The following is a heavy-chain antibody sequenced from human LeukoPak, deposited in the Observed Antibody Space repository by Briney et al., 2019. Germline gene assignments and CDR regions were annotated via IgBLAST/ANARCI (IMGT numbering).Heavy chain of an antibody. J-gene: IGHJ4*02. CDR3: ASRAYCGGDCYYYFDY. CDR1: GFTFSSYA. Sequence: PGGSLRLSCAASGFTFSSYAMSWVRQAPGKGLEWVSAISGSGGSTYYADSVKGRFTISRDNSKNTLYLQMNSLRAEDTAVYYCASRAYCGGDCYYYFDYWGQGTLVTVSS. V-gene: IGHV3-23*01. D-gene: IGHD2-21*02. CDR2: ISGSGGST.